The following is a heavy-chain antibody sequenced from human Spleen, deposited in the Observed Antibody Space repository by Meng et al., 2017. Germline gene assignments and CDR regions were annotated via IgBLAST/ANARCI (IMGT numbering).Heavy chain of an antibody. D-gene: IGHD4-23*01. V-gene: IGHV4-30-2*05. CDR3: ARLTPAIDY. CDR1: GGSISSGTYS. J-gene: IGHJ4*02. CDR2: IYYSGST. Sequence: QLQLHESGSGLVKPSQTLSLTCAVSGGSISSGTYSWSWIRQPPGKGLEWIGYIYYSGSTSYNPSLKSRVTISVDTSKNQFSLKLSSVTAADTAVYYCARLTPAIDYWGQGTLVTVSS.